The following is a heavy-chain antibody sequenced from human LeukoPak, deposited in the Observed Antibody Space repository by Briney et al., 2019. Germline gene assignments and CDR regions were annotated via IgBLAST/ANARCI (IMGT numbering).Heavy chain of an antibody. CDR1: GLTFSSYA. CDR3: AKTSSTSCYSCVFDY. V-gene: IGHV3-23*01. J-gene: IGHJ4*02. Sequence: QPGGSLRLSCAASGLTFSSYAMSWVRQAPGKGLEWVSVISGSGDSAYYADSVKGRFTISRDNSKNTLYLQMNSLRAEDTAIYYCAKTSSTSCYSCVFDYWGQGTLVTVSS. D-gene: IGHD2-2*01. CDR2: ISGSGDSA.